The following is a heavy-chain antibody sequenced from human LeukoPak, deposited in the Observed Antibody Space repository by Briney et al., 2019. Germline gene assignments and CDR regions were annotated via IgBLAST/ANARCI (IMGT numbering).Heavy chain of an antibody. CDR1: GGTFSSYA. CDR2: IIPIFGTA. Sequence: SVKVSCQASGGTFSSYAISWVRQAPGQGLEWMGGIIPIFGTANYAQKFQGRVTITADESTSTAYMELSSLRSEDTAVYYCARDFRGVLVGATGPDYWGQGTLVTVSS. CDR3: ARDFRGVLVGATGPDY. D-gene: IGHD1-26*01. V-gene: IGHV1-69*13. J-gene: IGHJ4*02.